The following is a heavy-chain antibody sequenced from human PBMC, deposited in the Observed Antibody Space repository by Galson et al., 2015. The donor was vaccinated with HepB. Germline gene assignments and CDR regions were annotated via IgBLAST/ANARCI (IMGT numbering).Heavy chain of an antibody. CDR1: GYTFTSYD. CDR3: ARGAYYDFWSGYYPSYPALY. Sequence: SVKVSCKASGYTFTSYDINWVRQATGQGLEWMGWMNPNSGNTGYAQKFQGRVTMTRNTSISTAYMELSSLRSEDTAVYYCARGAYYDFWSGYYPSYPALYWGQGTLVTVSS. J-gene: IGHJ4*02. V-gene: IGHV1-8*01. D-gene: IGHD3-3*01. CDR2: MNPNSGNT.